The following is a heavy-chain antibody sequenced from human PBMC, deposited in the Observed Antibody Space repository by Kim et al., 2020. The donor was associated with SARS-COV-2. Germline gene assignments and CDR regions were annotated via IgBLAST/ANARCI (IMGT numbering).Heavy chain of an antibody. CDR1: GYTFTSYD. D-gene: IGHD4-17*01. V-gene: IGHV1-8*01. CDR3: AILGYGDYVFYYYYGMDV. J-gene: IGHJ6*02. CDR2: MNPNSGNT. Sequence: ASVKVSCKASGYTFTSYDINWVRQATGQGLEWMGWMNPNSGNTGYAQKFQGRVTMTRNTSISTAYMELSSLRSEDTAVYYCAILGYGDYVFYYYYGMDVWGQGTTVTVSS.